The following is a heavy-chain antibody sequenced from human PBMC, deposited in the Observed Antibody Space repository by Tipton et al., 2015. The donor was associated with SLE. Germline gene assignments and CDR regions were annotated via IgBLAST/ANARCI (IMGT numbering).Heavy chain of an antibody. CDR1: GFTVSSNY. V-gene: IGHV3-53*05. D-gene: IGHD4-17*01. Sequence: SLRLSCAASGFTVSSNYMSWVRQAPGKGLVWVSVIYSGGSTYYADSVKGRFTISRDNSKNTLYLQMNSLRAEDTAVYYCARESTVTTSDYWGQGTLVTVSS. CDR2: IYSGGST. J-gene: IGHJ4*02. CDR3: ARESTVTTSDY.